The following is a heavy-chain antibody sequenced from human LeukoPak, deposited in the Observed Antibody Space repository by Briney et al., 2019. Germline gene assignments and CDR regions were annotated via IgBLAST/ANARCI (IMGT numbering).Heavy chain of an antibody. D-gene: IGHD1-26*01. CDR3: ATVGMGATIGY. CDR2: INSDGRSK. J-gene: IGHJ4*02. Sequence: GGSLRLSCAASGFTFSSYWMHWVRQAPGKGLVWVSRINSDGRSKNYADSVKGRFTISRDNAQNTLYLQMNSLRLEDTAVYYCATVGMGATIGYWGQGTLVTVSS. CDR1: GFTFSSYW. V-gene: IGHV3-74*01.